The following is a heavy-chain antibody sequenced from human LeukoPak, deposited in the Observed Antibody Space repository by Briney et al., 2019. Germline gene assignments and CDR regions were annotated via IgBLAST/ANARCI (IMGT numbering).Heavy chain of an antibody. CDR3: AKDQKAVLPEVGASDY. Sequence: PGGSLRLSCAASGFTFSSYGMHWVRQAPGRGLEWVAFIRYDGSNKYYADSVKGRFTISRDNSKNTLYLQMNSLRAEDTAVYYCAKDQKAVLPEVGASDYWGQGTLVTVSS. V-gene: IGHV3-30*02. J-gene: IGHJ4*02. D-gene: IGHD1-26*01. CDR2: IRYDGSNK. CDR1: GFTFSSYG.